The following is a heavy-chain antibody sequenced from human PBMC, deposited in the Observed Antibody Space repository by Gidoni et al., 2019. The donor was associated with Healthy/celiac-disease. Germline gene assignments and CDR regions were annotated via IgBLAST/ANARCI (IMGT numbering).Heavy chain of an antibody. CDR2: IDWDDDK. Sequence: QVTLRESGPSLVKPTQTLTLTCTFSGLSLNTSGMCVSWILQPPGKALEWLARIDWDDDKYYSTSLKTRLTISKDTFKNQVVLTMTNMDPVDTATYYCARIHYYGSGSSRYYFDYWGQGTLVTVSS. V-gene: IGHV2-70*15. CDR3: ARIHYYGSGSSRYYFDY. D-gene: IGHD3-10*01. J-gene: IGHJ4*02. CDR1: GLSLNTSGMC.